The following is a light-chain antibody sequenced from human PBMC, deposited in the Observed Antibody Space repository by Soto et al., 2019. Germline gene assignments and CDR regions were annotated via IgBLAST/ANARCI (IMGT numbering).Light chain of an antibody. V-gene: IGKV3-20*01. CDR1: QRVSSSY. CDR2: GAS. CDR3: QQYDNTPWT. J-gene: IGKJ1*01. Sequence: EIVLTQSPGTLYLSPGEGATLSCRASQRVSSSYLAWYQQKPGQAPRLLIYGASSRATGIPDRFSGGGSGTDFPITISRLEPEDFAVYYCQQYDNTPWTFGHGTKVEMK.